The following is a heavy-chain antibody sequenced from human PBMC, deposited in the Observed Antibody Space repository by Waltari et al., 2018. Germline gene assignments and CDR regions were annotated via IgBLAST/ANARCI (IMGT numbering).Heavy chain of an antibody. CDR3: ARHRPHYDILTGYSELDY. CDR2: IQPGDSYT. Sequence: EVQLVQSGAEVKKPGESLRISCKGSGYSFTSYWISWVRQMPGKGLEWVGRIQPGDSYTNDRPSFQGHGTISSYKSISTAYLQWGSLKASDTAMYYCARHRPHYDILTGYSELDYWGQGTLVTVSS. CDR1: GYSFTSYW. V-gene: IGHV5-10-1*03. J-gene: IGHJ4*02. D-gene: IGHD3-9*01.